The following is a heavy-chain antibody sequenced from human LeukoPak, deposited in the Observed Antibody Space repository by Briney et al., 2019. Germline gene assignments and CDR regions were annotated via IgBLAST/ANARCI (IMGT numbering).Heavy chain of an antibody. Sequence: GGSLRLSCAASGFTFSSYSMNWVRQAPGKGLEWVSSISSSSSYIYYADSVKGRFTISRDNAKNSLYLQMNSLRAEDTAVYYCAREGRGSVGAYYFDYRGQGTLVTVSS. CDR2: ISSSSSYI. J-gene: IGHJ4*02. V-gene: IGHV3-21*01. CDR1: GFTFSSYS. CDR3: AREGRGSVGAYYFDY. D-gene: IGHD1-26*01.